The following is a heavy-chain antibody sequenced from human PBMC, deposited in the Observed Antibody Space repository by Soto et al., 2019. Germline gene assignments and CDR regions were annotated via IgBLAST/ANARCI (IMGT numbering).Heavy chain of an antibody. V-gene: IGHV3-21*06. CDR3: ARESEDLTSNFDY. CDR2: ISSTTNYI. J-gene: IGHJ4*02. Sequence: PGGSLRLSCAASGFTFTRYSMNWVRHAPGKGLEWVSSISSTTNYIYYGDSMKGRFTISRDNGKNSLYLEMNSLRAEDTAVYYCARESEDLTSNFDYWGQGTLVTASS. CDR1: GFTFTRYS.